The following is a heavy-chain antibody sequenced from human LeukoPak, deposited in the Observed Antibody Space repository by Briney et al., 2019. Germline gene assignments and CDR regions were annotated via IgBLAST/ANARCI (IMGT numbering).Heavy chain of an antibody. V-gene: IGHV3-21*05. CDR2: VMSGRGST. J-gene: IGHJ4*02. Sequence: GGSLRLSCAASGFSFKSYSMNWIPQSPGEGPEWISYVMSGRGSTNYADSVKGRFTISRDNAKNSVALQLDGLRADDTAVYFCTRERRGSYYAFESWGQGTLVTVSS. CDR1: GFSFKSYS. CDR3: TRERRGSYYAFES. D-gene: IGHD3-16*01.